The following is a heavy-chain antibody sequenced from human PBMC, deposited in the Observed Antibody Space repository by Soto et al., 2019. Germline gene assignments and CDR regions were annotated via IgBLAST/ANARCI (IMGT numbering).Heavy chain of an antibody. J-gene: IGHJ4*02. CDR2: IYYNGNT. V-gene: IGHV4-59*01. D-gene: IGHD5-18*01. Sequence: SETLSLTCTVSGGSISSDYWTWIRQPPGERLEWIGYIYYNGNTNYNSSLKSRVTISIDTSKNQFSLKLNSVTAADMAVYFCARLAYTSGFTFDYWGRGTLVTAPQ. CDR1: GGSISSDY. CDR3: ARLAYTSGFTFDY.